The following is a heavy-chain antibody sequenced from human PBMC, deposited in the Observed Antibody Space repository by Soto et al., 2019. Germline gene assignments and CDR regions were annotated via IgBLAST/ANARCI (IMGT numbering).Heavy chain of an antibody. J-gene: IGHJ3*02. V-gene: IGHV1-69*13. CDR2: IIPIFGTA. CDR1: GGTFSSYA. D-gene: IGHD5-18*01. CDR3: ARRVDTAMADDAFDI. Sequence: ASVKVSCKASGGTFSSYAISWVRQAPGQGLEWMGGIIPIFGTANYAQKFQGRVTITADESTSTAYMELSSLRSEDTAVYYCARRVDTAMADDAFDIWGQGTMVTVSS.